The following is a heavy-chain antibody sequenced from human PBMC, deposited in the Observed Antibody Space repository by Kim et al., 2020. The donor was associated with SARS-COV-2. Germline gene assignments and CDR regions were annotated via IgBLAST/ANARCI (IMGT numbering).Heavy chain of an antibody. CDR2: IYYSGST. J-gene: IGHJ3*02. V-gene: IGHV4-31*03. Sequence: SETLSLTCTVSGGSISSGGYYWSWIRQHPGKGLEWIGYIYYSGSTYYNPSLKSRVTISVDTSKNQFSLKLSSVTAADTAVYYCAREDRPRAFDIWGQGTMVTVSS. CDR1: GGSISSGGYY. CDR3: AREDRPRAFDI.